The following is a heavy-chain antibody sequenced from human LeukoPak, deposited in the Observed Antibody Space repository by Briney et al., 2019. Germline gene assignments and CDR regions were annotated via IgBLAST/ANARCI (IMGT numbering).Heavy chain of an antibody. D-gene: IGHD4-17*01. CDR2: IYHSGST. Sequence: SQTLSLTCAVSGGPISSGGYSWSWIRQPPGKGLEWIGYIYHSGSTYYNPSLKSRVTISVDRSKNQFSLKLSSVTAADTAVYYCARAGTTVIFDYWGQGTLVTVSS. J-gene: IGHJ4*02. CDR1: GGPISSGGYS. V-gene: IGHV4-30-2*01. CDR3: ARAGTTVIFDY.